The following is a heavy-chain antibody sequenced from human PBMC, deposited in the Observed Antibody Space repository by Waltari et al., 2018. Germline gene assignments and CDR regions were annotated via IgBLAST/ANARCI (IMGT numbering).Heavy chain of an antibody. CDR1: GGTFSSYA. CDR3: AGDYSSTRSTNYYYYYMDV. V-gene: IGHV1-69*14. CDR2: IIPIFGTA. Sequence: QVQLVQSGAEVKKPGSSVKVSCKASGGTFSSYAISWVRQAPGQGLEWMGGIIPIFGTANYAQKFQGRVTITADKSTSTAYMELSSLRSEDTAVYYCAGDYSSTRSTNYYYYYMDVWGKGTTVTVSS. D-gene: IGHD4-4*01. J-gene: IGHJ6*03.